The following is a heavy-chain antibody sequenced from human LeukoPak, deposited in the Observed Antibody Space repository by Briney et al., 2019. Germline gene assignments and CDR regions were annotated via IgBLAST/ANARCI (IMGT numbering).Heavy chain of an antibody. Sequence: PGGSLRLSCAASGFTFSSYGMHWVRQTPGKGLEWVAFIRYDGSNKYYADSVKGRFTNSRDNSKNTLYLQMNSLRAEDTAVYYCAKGGPYQLLLDYWGQGTLVTVSS. J-gene: IGHJ4*02. CDR3: AKGGPYQLLLDY. CDR2: IRYDGSNK. V-gene: IGHV3-30*02. D-gene: IGHD2-2*01. CDR1: GFTFSSYG.